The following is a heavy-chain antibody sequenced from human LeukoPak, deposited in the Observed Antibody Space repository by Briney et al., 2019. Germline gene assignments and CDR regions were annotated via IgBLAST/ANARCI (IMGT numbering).Heavy chain of an antibody. Sequence: PGGSLRLSCAGSGFTLSSNYMSWVRQPRGKGLAWVSLIYSGGYTFYADSVKGRFTISRDNSKNTMYLQMNSLRAEDTAVYYCAQNFYDSSGLYFDYWGQGTLVTVSS. CDR2: IYSGGYT. D-gene: IGHD3-22*01. CDR3: AQNFYDSSGLYFDY. J-gene: IGHJ4*02. V-gene: IGHV3-53*01. CDR1: GFTLSSNY.